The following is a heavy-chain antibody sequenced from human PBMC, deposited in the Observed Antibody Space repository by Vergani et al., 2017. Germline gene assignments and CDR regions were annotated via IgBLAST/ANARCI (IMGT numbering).Heavy chain of an antibody. CDR2: MYHSGST. J-gene: IGHJ5*02. CDR3: GRVADFYGLGSRLLDL. CDR1: GGSMSGYY. Sequence: QVRLQESGPGLVKPSETLSLTCSVSGGSMSGYYWSWIRQPPGKEVEWIGYMYHSGSTNYNPSLETLVTISGDTSKNQFSLKLNSVTAADTAVYYCGRVADFYGLGSRLLDLWGQGILVTVSS. D-gene: IGHD3-10*01. V-gene: IGHV4-59*01.